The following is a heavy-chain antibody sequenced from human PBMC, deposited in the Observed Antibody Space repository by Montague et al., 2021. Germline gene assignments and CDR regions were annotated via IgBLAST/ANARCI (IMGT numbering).Heavy chain of an antibody. CDR1: GDSVSSTTTA. CDR2: TYYRSRWYF. J-gene: IGHJ4*02. D-gene: IGHD2-8*01. V-gene: IGHV6-1*01. Sequence: CAISGDSVSSTTTAWHWIRQSPSIDLEWLGRTYYRSRWYFDYAPSVKSRITIQPDTATNQFSLQVNSMTPEDTAVYFCARDHGLINAWAYWGQGTLVTVSS. CDR3: ARDHGLINAWAY.